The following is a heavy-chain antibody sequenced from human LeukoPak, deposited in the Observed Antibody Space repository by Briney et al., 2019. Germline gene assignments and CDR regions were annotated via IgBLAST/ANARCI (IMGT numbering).Heavy chain of an antibody. CDR1: GGSISFYH. J-gene: IGHJ4*02. V-gene: IGHV4-4*07. D-gene: IGHD3-22*01. Sequence: KSSETLSLTCTVSGGSISFYHWSWIRQPAGKGLEWIGRIKTSGSTNYSPSLKSRVTMSVDTSKNQFSLKLSSVTAADTAVYYCARSDQYYYDSSGYYPFDYWGQGTLVTVSS. CDR3: ARSDQYYYDSSGYYPFDY. CDR2: IKTSGST.